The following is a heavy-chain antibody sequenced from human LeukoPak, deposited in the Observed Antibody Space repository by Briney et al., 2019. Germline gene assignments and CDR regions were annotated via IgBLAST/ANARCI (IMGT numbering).Heavy chain of an antibody. CDR2: INHSGST. CDR1: GGSFSGYY. CDR3: ATTYPMGSRGWFDP. Sequence: SETLSLTCAVYGGSFSGYYWSWIRQPPGKGLEWIGEINHSGSTNYNPSLKSRVTISVDTSKNQFSLKLSSVTAADTAVYYCATTYPMGSRGWFDPWGRGTLVTVSS. V-gene: IGHV4-34*01. J-gene: IGHJ5*02. D-gene: IGHD3-10*01.